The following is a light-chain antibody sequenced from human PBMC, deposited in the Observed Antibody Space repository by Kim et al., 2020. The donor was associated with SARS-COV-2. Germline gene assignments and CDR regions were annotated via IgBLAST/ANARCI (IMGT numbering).Light chain of an antibody. Sequence: DIQMTQSPSSLSASVGDRVTITCQATQDISNYLNWYQQKAGKAPRLLIYDASNLETGVPSRFSGSGSGTDFTFSISSLQPEDIATYYCQHYDQLPSFGGGAQVDIK. V-gene: IGKV1-33*01. J-gene: IGKJ4*01. CDR3: QHYDQLPS. CDR2: DAS. CDR1: QDISNY.